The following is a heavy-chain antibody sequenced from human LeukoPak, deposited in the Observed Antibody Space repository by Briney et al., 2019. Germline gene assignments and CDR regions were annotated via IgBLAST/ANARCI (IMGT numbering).Heavy chain of an antibody. CDR3: ARGAWTSSFDY. J-gene: IGHJ4*02. CDR1: GYTFTSYD. CDR2: VNPNSGNT. V-gene: IGHV1-8*01. D-gene: IGHD6-6*01. Sequence: ASVKVSCKASGYTFTSYDVNWVRQATGQGLEWMGWVNPNSGNTAYAQNFQGRVTITRDTSINTAYMELSSLRSEDTAVNYCARGAWTSSFDYWGQGTLVTVSS.